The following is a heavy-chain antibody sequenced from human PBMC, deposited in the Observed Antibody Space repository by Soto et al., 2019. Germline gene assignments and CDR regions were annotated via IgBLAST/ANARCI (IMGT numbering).Heavy chain of an antibody. J-gene: IGHJ4*02. D-gene: IGHD3-3*01. CDR2: IIPIFGTA. Sequence: SVKVSFKASGGTFSSYAISWVRQAPGQGLEWMGGIIPIFGTANYAQKFQGRVTITADESTSTAYMELSSLRSEDTAVYYCARSLSPELRXFVYWGQGTLVTVSS. CDR3: ARSLSPELRXFVY. CDR1: GGTFSSYA. V-gene: IGHV1-69*13.